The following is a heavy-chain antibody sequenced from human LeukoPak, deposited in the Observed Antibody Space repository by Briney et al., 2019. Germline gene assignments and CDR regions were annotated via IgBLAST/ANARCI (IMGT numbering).Heavy chain of an antibody. Sequence: ASETLSLTCTVSGGSISGGGYHWNWIRQHPGKGLEWIGHINYSGYSNYNPSLRSRVTMSVDTSRNRFSLKLTSVGAADTAVYYCVREVLSMIEVGYFDSWGQGTLVTVSS. CDR1: GGSISGGGYH. V-gene: IGHV4-31*03. D-gene: IGHD3-22*01. J-gene: IGHJ4*02. CDR3: VREVLSMIEVGYFDS. CDR2: INYSGYS.